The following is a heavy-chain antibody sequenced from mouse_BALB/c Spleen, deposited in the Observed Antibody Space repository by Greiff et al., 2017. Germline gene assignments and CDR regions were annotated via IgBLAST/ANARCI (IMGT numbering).Heavy chain of an antibody. V-gene: IGHV5-9-4*01. J-gene: IGHJ4*01. CDR1: GFTFSSYA. CDR3: ARGKGAMDY. CDR2: ISSGGSYT. Sequence: EVHLVESGGGLVKPGGSLKLSCAASGFTFSSYAMSWVRQSPEKRLEWVAEISSGGSYTYYPDTVTGRFTISRDNAKNTLYLEMSSLRSEDTAMYYCARGKGAMDYWGQGTSVTVSS.